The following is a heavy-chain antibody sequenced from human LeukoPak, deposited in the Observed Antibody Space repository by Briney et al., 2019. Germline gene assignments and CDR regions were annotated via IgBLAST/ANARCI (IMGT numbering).Heavy chain of an antibody. CDR3: ARAVGPFDI. CDR1: GFTFSSYA. Sequence: GGSLRLSCAASGFTFSSYAMSWVPQAPGKGLEWVSAISGSGGSAFYADSVEGRFTISRDNSKNTLSLQMNSLRAEDTAVYYCARAVGPFDIWGQGTMVTVSS. V-gene: IGHV3-23*01. J-gene: IGHJ3*02. CDR2: ISGSGGSA.